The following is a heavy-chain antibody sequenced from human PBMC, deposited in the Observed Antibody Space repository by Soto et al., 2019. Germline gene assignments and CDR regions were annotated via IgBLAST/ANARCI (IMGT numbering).Heavy chain of an antibody. V-gene: IGHV4-39*01. D-gene: IGHD6-19*01. Sequence: QLQLQESGPGLVKPSETLSLTCTVSGGSISSSSYYWGWIRQPPGKGLEWIGSIYYSGSTYYNPSLKSRVTISVDTSKNQFSLKLSSVTAADTAVYYCARSYSSGPSFWFDPWGQGTLVTVSS. CDR3: ARSYSSGPSFWFDP. CDR1: GGSISSSSYY. CDR2: IYYSGST. J-gene: IGHJ5*02.